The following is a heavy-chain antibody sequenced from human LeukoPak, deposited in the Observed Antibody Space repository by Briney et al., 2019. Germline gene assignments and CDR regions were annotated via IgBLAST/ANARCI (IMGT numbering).Heavy chain of an antibody. Sequence: GGSLRLSCSASGFSFGDYGMNWVRQAPGQGLEWVGLIRSKGYGETTEYAASVSGRFIISRDNSKSIVYLQMNSLKTEDTAVYYCTRIWNDWFDPWGQGTLVTVSS. CDR1: GFSFGDYG. J-gene: IGHJ5*02. V-gene: IGHV3-49*04. CDR3: TRIWNDWFDP. CDR2: IRSKGYGETT. D-gene: IGHD1-1*01.